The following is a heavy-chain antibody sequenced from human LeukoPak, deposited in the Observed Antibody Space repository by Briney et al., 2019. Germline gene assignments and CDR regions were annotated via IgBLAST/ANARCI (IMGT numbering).Heavy chain of an antibody. J-gene: IGHJ6*03. CDR3: AKDNQWLVQNYFYYYMDV. D-gene: IGHD6-19*01. CDR1: GFSFDDYA. CDR2: ISGDGGST. V-gene: IGHV3-43*02. Sequence: PEGSLRLSCAASGFSFDDYATHWVRQAPGKGLEWFSLISGDGGSTYYADSVKGRFTISRDNSKNSLYLQMNSLRTEDTALYYCAKDNQWLVQNYFYYYMDVWGKGTTVTVSS.